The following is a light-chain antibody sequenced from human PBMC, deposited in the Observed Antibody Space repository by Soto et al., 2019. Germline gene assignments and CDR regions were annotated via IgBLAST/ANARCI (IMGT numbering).Light chain of an antibody. CDR3: QSYDSSLSGPWV. V-gene: IGLV1-40*01. CDR1: SSNIGAGYA. J-gene: IGLJ3*02. CDR2: GNS. Sequence: QSVLTQPPSVSGAPGQTVTISCTGSSSNIGAGYAFHWYQQIPGTAPKLLIYGNSNRPSGVRDRFSGSKSGTSASLVITGRQAEDEADYYYQSYDSSLSGPWVFGGGTKLTVL.